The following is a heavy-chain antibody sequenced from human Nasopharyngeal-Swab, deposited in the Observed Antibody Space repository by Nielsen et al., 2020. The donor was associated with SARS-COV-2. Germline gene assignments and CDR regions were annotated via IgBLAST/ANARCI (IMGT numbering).Heavy chain of an antibody. J-gene: IGHJ4*02. D-gene: IGHD6-19*01. CDR3: AKDLGIAVAGTGHDY. V-gene: IGHV3-9*01. CDR1: GFTFSSYS. CDR2: ISWNSGRI. Sequence: SLKISCAASGFTFSSYSMNWVRQAPGKGLEWVSGISWNSGRIGYADSVKGRFTISRDNAKNSLFLQMNSLRAEDTALYYCAKDLGIAVAGTGHDYWGQGTQVTVSS.